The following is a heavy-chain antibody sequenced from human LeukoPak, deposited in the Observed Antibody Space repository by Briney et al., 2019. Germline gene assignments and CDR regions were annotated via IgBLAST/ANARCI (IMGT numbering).Heavy chain of an antibody. CDR1: GFTFSSYA. CDR2: ISGSGGST. Sequence: PGGSLRLSCAASGFTFSSYAMSWVRQAPGKGLEWVSAISGSGGSTYYADPVKGRFTITRDNSKNTLYLQMNSLRAEDTAVYYCAKDINYDIPFDYWGQGTLVTVSS. CDR3: AKDINYDIPFDY. J-gene: IGHJ4*02. V-gene: IGHV3-23*01. D-gene: IGHD3-22*01.